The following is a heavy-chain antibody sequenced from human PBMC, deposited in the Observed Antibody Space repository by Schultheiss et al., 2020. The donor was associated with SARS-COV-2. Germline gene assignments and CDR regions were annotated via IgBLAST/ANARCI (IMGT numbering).Heavy chain of an antibody. D-gene: IGHD1-26*01. CDR1: GGSFSGYY. Sequence: LRLSCAVYGGSFSGYYWAWIRQPPGKGLEWIGYIYYSGSTNYNPSLKSRVTISVDTSKNQFSLKLSSVTAADTAVYYCARVGARGNWFDPWGQGTLVTVSS. CDR2: IYYSGST. V-gene: IGHV4-59*01. CDR3: ARVGARGNWFDP. J-gene: IGHJ5*02.